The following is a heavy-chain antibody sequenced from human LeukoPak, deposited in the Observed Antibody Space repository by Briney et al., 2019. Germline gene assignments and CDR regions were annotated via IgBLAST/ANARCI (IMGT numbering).Heavy chain of an antibody. CDR3: ARRGIVVVVAARRANWFDP. CDR1: GGSFSGYY. D-gene: IGHD2-15*01. V-gene: IGHV4-34*01. Sequence: SETLSLTCAVYGGSFSGYYCRWIRQPPGKGLEWMGEINHSGSTNYNPSLKSRVTLSVDTSKSQFSLKLSSVTAADTAVYYCARRGIVVVVAARRANWFDPWGQGTLVTVSS. CDR2: INHSGST. J-gene: IGHJ5*02.